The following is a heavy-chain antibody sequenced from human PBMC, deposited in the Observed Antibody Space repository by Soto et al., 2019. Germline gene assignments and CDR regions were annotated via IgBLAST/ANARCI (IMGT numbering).Heavy chain of an antibody. CDR1: GFTFSSYD. Sequence: EVQLVESGGGLVQPGGSLPLSCAASGFTFSSYDMHWVRQVKGKGQEWVSAIGTAGDAYYPNSVKGRFTISRENAKSSFYLQMNSLRAGDTAVYYCARAFISGVLYYWGQGTLVTVSS. CDR2: IGTAGDA. V-gene: IGHV3-13*04. J-gene: IGHJ4*02. CDR3: ARAFISGVLYY. D-gene: IGHD3-10*01.